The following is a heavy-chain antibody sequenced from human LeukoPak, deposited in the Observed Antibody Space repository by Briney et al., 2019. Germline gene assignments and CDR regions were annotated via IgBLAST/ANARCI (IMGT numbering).Heavy chain of an antibody. V-gene: IGHV4-34*01. CDR2: INHSGST. CDR1: GGSISSYY. Sequence: PSETLSLTCTVSGGSISSYYWSWIRQPPGKGLEWIGEINHSGSTNYNPSLKSRVTISVDTSKNQFSLKLSSVTAADTAVYYCARGDRTMVRGDPRHYYYYMDVWGKGTTVTVSS. CDR3: ARGDRTMVRGDPRHYYYYMDV. D-gene: IGHD3-10*01. J-gene: IGHJ6*03.